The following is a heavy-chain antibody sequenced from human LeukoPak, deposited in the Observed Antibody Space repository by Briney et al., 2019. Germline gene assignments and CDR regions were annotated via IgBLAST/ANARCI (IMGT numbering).Heavy chain of an antibody. V-gene: IGHV3-33*06. CDR1: GFTFSSYG. CDR2: IWYDGSNK. CDR3: AKARTKLRLGELPPLYRYYFDY. J-gene: IGHJ4*02. D-gene: IGHD3-16*01. Sequence: PGRSLRLSCAASGFTFSSYGMHWVRQAPGKGLEWVAVIWYDGSNKYYADSVKGRFTISRDNSKNTLYLQMNSLRAEDTAVYYCAKARTKLRLGELPPLYRYYFDYWGQGTLVTVSS.